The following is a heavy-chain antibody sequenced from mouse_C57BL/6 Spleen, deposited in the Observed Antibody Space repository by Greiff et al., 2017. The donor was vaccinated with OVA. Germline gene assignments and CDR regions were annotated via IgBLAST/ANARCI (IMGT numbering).Heavy chain of an antibody. D-gene: IGHD2-10*02. J-gene: IGHJ4*01. CDR2: ISGGGGNT. Sequence: EVKLMESGGGLVKPGGSLKLSCAASGFTFSSYTMSWVRQTPEKRLEWVATISGGGGNTYYPDSVKGRFTISRDNAKNTLYLQMSSLRSEDTALYYCARGGYGNYLYAMDYWGQGTSVTVSS. CDR3: ARGGYGNYLYAMDY. V-gene: IGHV5-9*01. CDR1: GFTFSSYT.